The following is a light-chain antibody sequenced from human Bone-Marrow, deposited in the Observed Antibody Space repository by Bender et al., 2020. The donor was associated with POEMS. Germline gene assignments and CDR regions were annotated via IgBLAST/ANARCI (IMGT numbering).Light chain of an antibody. CDR2: DVT. J-gene: IGLJ2*01. CDR3: CSYAGSYVV. V-gene: IGLV2-11*01. Sequence: QSALTQPRSVSGSPGQSVTISCTGTSSDVGGYYYVSWYQQHPGRAPKLMIYDVTKRPSGVPDRFSGSKSGNTASLTISGLRAEDEADYHCCSYAGSYVVFGGGTKLTVL. CDR1: SSDVGGYYY.